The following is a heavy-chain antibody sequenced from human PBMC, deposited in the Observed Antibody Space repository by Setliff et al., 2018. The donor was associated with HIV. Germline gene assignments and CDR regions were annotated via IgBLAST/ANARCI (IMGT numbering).Heavy chain of an antibody. D-gene: IGHD1-26*01. Sequence: GESLKISCAASGFSFSDYHMNWVRQAPGKGLEWVGFIRSKAYGGTTEYAASVKGRFTISRDDSKRIAYLQLNSLKTEDTAVYYCTRMPNESGSYDAFDVWGQGTMVTVS. CDR2: IRSKAYGGTT. CDR3: TRMPNESGSYDAFDV. CDR1: GFSFSDYH. V-gene: IGHV3-49*04. J-gene: IGHJ3*01.